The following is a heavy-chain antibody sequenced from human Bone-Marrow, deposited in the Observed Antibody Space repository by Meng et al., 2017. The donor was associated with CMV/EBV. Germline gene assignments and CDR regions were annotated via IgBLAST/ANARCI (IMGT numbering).Heavy chain of an antibody. CDR2: VRYDGSDK. CDR1: GFDFNNYA. J-gene: IGHJ4*02. V-gene: IGHV3-30*02. CDR3: AKDSAEYSSSSDY. Sequence: GGSLRLSCAASGFDFNNYAMHWVRQAPGKGLEWVAFVRYDGSDKYYADSVKGRFTISRDNSKNTLYLQMNSLRAEDTAVYYCAKDSAEYSSSSDYWGQGTLVTVSS. D-gene: IGHD6-6*01.